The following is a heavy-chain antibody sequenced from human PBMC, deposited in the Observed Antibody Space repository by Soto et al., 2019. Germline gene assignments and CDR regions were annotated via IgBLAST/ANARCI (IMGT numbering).Heavy chain of an antibody. CDR1: GGSISSGGYY. CDR3: VRDGTKTLRDWFDP. D-gene: IGHD1-1*01. CDR2: IYYSGST. J-gene: IGHJ5*02. Sequence: SETMSLTCTVSGGSISSGGYYWSWIRQHPGKGLEWIGYIYYSGSTYYNPSLKSRVTMSVDTSKKQFSLKLRSVTAADTAVYYCVRDGTKTLRDWFDPRGQGISLTVSS. V-gene: IGHV4-31*03.